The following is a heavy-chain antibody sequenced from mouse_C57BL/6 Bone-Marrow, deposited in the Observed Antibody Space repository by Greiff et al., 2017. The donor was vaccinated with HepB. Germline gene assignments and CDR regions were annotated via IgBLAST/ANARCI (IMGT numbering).Heavy chain of an antibody. CDR2: INTGGTYT. V-gene: IGHV5-6*01. CDR1: GFTFSTSG. J-gene: IGHJ2*01. D-gene: IGHD2-12*01. CDR3: ARDRFDDDFDY. Sequence: EVKLMESGGDLVKPGGSLKLSCAASGFTFSTSGMSWVRQTPDKRLEWVATINTGGTYTYYADSVRGRFTISRDTAKNTLFLLMSSLKSEDSAIYYCARDRFDDDFDYWGQGTTLTVSS.